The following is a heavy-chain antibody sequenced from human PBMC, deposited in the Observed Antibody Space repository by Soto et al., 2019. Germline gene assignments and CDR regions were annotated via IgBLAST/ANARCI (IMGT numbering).Heavy chain of an antibody. CDR1: GYSFTSYW. CDR2: IYPGDSDT. V-gene: IGHV5-51*01. D-gene: IGHD6-13*01. J-gene: IGHJ6*02. Sequence: PGESLKLSCKGSGYSFTSYWIGWVRQMPGKGLEWMGIIYPGDSDTRYSPSFQGQVTISADKSISTAYLQWSSLKASDTAMHYCARRGQQLEPPTGYYGMDVWGQGTTVTVSS. CDR3: ARRGQQLEPPTGYYGMDV.